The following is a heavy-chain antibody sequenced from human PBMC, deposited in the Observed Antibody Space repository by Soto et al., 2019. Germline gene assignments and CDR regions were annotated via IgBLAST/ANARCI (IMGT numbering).Heavy chain of an antibody. J-gene: IGHJ6*02. Sequence: GESLKISCKGSGYSFTSYWIGWVRQMPGKGLEWMGIIYPGDSDTRYSPSFQGQVTISADKSISTAYLQWSSLKASDTAVYYCARDVTEDSNYGYYYGMDVWGQGTTVTVSS. CDR3: ARDVTEDSNYGYYYGMDV. D-gene: IGHD4-4*01. CDR1: GYSFTSYW. V-gene: IGHV5-51*01. CDR2: IYPGDSDT.